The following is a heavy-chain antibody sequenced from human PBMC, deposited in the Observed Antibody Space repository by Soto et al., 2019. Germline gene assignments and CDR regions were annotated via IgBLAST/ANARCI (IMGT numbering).Heavy chain of an antibody. Sequence: GGSLRLSCAASGFTFSSYSMNWVRQAPGKGLEWVSAISSSSSYIYYADSVKGRFTISRDNAKNSLYLQMNSLRAEDTVVYYSARYMGYSNGGDFDSWGQGTLVTVSS. CDR3: ARYMGYSNGGDFDS. CDR1: GFTFSSYS. J-gene: IGHJ4*02. V-gene: IGHV3-21*01. D-gene: IGHD6-19*01. CDR2: ISSSSSYI.